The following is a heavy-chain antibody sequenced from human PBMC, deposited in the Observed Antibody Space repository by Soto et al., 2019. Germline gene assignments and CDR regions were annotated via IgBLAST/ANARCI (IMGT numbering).Heavy chain of an antibody. V-gene: IGHV1-69*04. J-gene: IGHJ6*02. D-gene: IGHD3-10*01. Sequence: QVHLVQSGTEVKSPGSSVRVSCKASGGPFGTYGLTWVRQGPGQRLEWMGSMLPYTYMADYAPKFQGRDKHSADRATTTAFMELHSLTSDDTGGYCCAKESLRGWDRWGQGTAV. CDR3: AKESLRGWDR. CDR1: GGPFGTYG. CDR2: MLPYTYMA.